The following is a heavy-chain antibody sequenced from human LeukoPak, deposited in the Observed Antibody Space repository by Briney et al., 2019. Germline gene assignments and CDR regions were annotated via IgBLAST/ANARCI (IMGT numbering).Heavy chain of an antibody. Sequence: SQTLSLTCAISGDSVSSNSAAWNWIRQSPSRGLEWLGRTYYRSKWYNDYAVSVKSRITINPDTSKNQFSLQLNSVTPEDTAVYYCARRLWGPGFGELLVYYGMDVWGQGTTVTVSS. J-gene: IGHJ6*02. CDR1: GDSVSSNSAA. D-gene: IGHD3-10*01. CDR3: ARRLWGPGFGELLVYYGMDV. CDR2: TYYRSKWYN. V-gene: IGHV6-1*01.